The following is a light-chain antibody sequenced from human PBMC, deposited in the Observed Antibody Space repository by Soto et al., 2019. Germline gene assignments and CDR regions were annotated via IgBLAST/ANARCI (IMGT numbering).Light chain of an antibody. V-gene: IGLV2-14*01. Sequence: QSALTQPASVSGSPGQSITISCTGTSGDVGGYDYVSWYQQHPAKAPKLIIFEVSSRPSGIPDRYSASKSGNTASLTISGLQAEDEGDYYCCSYAGSGTFVFGGGTKVTVL. CDR2: EVS. CDR1: SGDVGGYDY. CDR3: CSYAGSGTFV. J-gene: IGLJ2*01.